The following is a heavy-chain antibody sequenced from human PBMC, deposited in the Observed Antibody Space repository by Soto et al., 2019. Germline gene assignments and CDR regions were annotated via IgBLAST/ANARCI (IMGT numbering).Heavy chain of an antibody. Sequence: GGSLRLSCAASGFSFSTYGMHWVRQAPGKGLEWVAFISNDGSNKYYADSVKGRFTISRDNAKNSLYLQMNSLRAEDTAVYYCARGSTYDFWSGYFPYYYYYGMEVWGRGTTVTVSS. D-gene: IGHD3-3*01. CDR2: ISNDGSNK. V-gene: IGHV3-30*03. CDR1: GFSFSTYG. J-gene: IGHJ6*02. CDR3: ARGSTYDFWSGYFPYYYYYGMEV.